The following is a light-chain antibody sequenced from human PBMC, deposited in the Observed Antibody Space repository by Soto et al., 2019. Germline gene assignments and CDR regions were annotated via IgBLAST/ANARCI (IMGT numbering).Light chain of an antibody. J-gene: IGLJ1*01. CDR3: CSHAGSFYV. V-gene: IGLV2-11*01. Sequence: QAVVTQPRSVSGSPGQSVTISCTGTSSDVGGYDYISWYPQHPGKAPKLMIYDVSRRLSGVPDRFSGSKSGNSASLTISGLKAEDDADYYCCSHAGSFYVFGTGTKLTVL. CDR1: SSDVGGYDY. CDR2: DVS.